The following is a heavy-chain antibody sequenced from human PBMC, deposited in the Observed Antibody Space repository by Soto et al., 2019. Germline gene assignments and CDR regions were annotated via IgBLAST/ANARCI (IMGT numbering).Heavy chain of an antibody. J-gene: IGHJ4*02. V-gene: IGHV3-33*01. CDR1: GFTFSSYG. Sequence: GGSLRLSCAASGFTFSSYGMHWVRQAPGKGLEWVAVIWYDGSNKYYADSVKGRFTISRDNSKNTLYLQMNSLRAEDTAVYYCARDKAYCVGDCYFTGGPFDYWGQGTLVTVSS. CDR3: ARDKAYCVGDCYFTGGPFDY. CDR2: IWYDGSNK. D-gene: IGHD2-21*01.